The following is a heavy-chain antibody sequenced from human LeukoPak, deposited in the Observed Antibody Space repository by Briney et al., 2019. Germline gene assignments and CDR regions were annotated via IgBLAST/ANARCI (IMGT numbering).Heavy chain of an antibody. CDR2: INPKSGGT. CDR1: GYTFTGYF. D-gene: IGHD3-22*01. CDR3: ASGASTYYSDAGYYFDY. Sequence: GASVKVSCKASGYTFTGYFMHWVRQAPGQGLGWMGWINPKSGGTNYAQKFQGRVTMTRDTSINTAYMELSRLTSDDTAVYYCASGASTYYSDAGYYFDYWGQGILVTVSS. J-gene: IGHJ4*02. V-gene: IGHV1-2*02.